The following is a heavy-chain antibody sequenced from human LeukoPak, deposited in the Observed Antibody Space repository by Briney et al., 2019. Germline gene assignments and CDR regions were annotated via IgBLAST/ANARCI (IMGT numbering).Heavy chain of an antibody. CDR1: GYTFTSYG. J-gene: IGHJ6*02. Sequence: GASVKVSCKASGYTFTSYGISWVRQAPGQGLEWMGWISAYNGNTNYAQKLQGRVTMTTDTSTSTAYMELRSLRSDDTAVYYCARDVPYSSGWSYYYYYGMDVWGQGTTVTVSS. D-gene: IGHD6-19*01. CDR3: ARDVPYSSGWSYYYYYGMDV. V-gene: IGHV1-18*01. CDR2: ISAYNGNT.